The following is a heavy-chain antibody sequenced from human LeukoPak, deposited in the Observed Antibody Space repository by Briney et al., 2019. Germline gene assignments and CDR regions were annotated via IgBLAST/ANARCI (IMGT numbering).Heavy chain of an antibody. CDR2: ISAYNGNT. V-gene: IGHV1-18*01. D-gene: IGHD3-10*01. CDR1: GYTFTSYG. Sequence: ASVKVSCKASGYTFTSYGISWVRQAPGQGLEWMGWISAYNGNTNYAQKLQGRVTMTTDTSTSTAYMELRSLRSDDTAVYYCVRDRPYYYGSGSYYSYYYYGMDVWGQGTTVTVSS. J-gene: IGHJ6*02. CDR3: VRDRPYYYGSGSYYSYYYYGMDV.